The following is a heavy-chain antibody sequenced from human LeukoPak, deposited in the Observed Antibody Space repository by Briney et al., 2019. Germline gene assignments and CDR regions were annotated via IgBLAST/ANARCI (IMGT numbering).Heavy chain of an antibody. CDR2: INHSGST. V-gene: IGHV4-34*01. CDR3: ARVGDSLDY. D-gene: IGHD3-16*01. J-gene: IGHJ4*02. Sequence: SETLSLTCAVYGGSFSGYYWSWIRQPPGKGLEWIGEINHSGSTNYNPSLKSRVTISVDTSKNQFSLKLSSVTAADTAVYYCARVGDSLDYWGQGTLVTVSS. CDR1: GGSFSGYY.